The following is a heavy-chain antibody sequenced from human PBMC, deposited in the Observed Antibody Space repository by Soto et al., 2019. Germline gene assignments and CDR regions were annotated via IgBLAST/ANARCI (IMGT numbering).Heavy chain of an antibody. V-gene: IGHV4-34*01. CDR1: GGSFSGYY. CDR3: ASLFTTRRAYYGMDV. D-gene: IGHD2-2*01. CDR2: INHSGST. Sequence: PSETLSLTCAVYGGSFSGYYWSWIRQPPGKGLEWIGEINHSGSTNYNPSLKSRVTISVDTSKNQFSLKLSSVTAADTAVYYCASLFTTRRAYYGMDVWGQGTTVTVSS. J-gene: IGHJ6*02.